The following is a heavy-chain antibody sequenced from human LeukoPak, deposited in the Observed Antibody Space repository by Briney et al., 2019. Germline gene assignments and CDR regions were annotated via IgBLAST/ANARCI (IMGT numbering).Heavy chain of an antibody. CDR2: ISWNSGSI. J-gene: IGHJ4*02. D-gene: IGHD6-13*01. V-gene: IGHV3-9*01. Sequence: GRSLRLSCAASGFTFDDYAMHWVRQAPGKGLEWVSGISWNSGSIGYADSVKGRFTISRDNAKNSLYLQMNSLRAEDTALYYCAKDLTAAGLYYFDYWGQGTLVTVSS. CDR3: AKDLTAAGLYYFDY. CDR1: GFTFDDYA.